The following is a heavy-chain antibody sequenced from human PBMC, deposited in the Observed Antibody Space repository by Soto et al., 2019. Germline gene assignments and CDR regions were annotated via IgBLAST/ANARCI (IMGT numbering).Heavy chain of an antibody. CDR1: GYTFTSYY. J-gene: IGHJ6*02. D-gene: IGHD6-13*01. CDR3: ARDGRGDACSSWFLNPSYYGMDV. Sequence: QVQLVQSGAEVKKPGASVKVSCKASGYTFTSYYMHWVRQAPGQGLEWMGIINPSGGSTSYAQKFQGCVTMPRDTSTSTIYMELSSLRSEDTAVYYCARDGRGDACSSWFLNPSYYGMDVWGPGNTVTDSS. CDR2: INPSGGST. V-gene: IGHV1-46*01.